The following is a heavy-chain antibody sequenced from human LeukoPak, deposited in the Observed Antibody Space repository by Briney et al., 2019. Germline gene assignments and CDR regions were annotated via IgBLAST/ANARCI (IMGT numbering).Heavy chain of an antibody. Sequence: GGSLRLSCAVSGFSVSSYGMSWVRQAPGKGLEWISAISVNGGTTYYANSVKGRFIISRDNSENTLYLQMNSLRAEDTAVYYCAQGYSSGWYPYWGQGSLVSVSS. J-gene: IGHJ4*02. V-gene: IGHV3-23*01. D-gene: IGHD6-19*01. CDR3: AQGYSSGWYPY. CDR2: ISVNGGTT. CDR1: GFSVSSYG.